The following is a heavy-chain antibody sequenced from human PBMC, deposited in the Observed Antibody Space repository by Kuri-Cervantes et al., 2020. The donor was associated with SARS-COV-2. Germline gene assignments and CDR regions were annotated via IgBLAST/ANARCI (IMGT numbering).Heavy chain of an antibody. Sequence: SETLSLTCTVSGYSISSGYYWGWIRQPPGKGLEWIGSIYHSGSTYYNPSLKSRVTTSVDTSKNQFSLKLSSVTAADTAVYYCARGRVLLWFGELYFDYWGQGTLVTVSS. J-gene: IGHJ4*02. D-gene: IGHD3-10*01. V-gene: IGHV4-38-2*02. CDR3: ARGRVLLWFGELYFDY. CDR2: IYHSGST. CDR1: GYSISSGYY.